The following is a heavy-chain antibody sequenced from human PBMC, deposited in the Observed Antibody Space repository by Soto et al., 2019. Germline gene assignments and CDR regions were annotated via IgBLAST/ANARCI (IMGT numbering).Heavy chain of an antibody. CDR3: ARDRVNSSHLDYYYGMDV. CDR2: IYYSGST. J-gene: IGHJ6*02. Sequence: SETLSLTCTVYGGSISSGDYYWSWIRQPPWNGLEWISYIYYSGSTYYNPSLKSRVTISVDTSKNQFSLKLSSVTAADTAVYYCARDRVNSSHLDYYYGMDVWGQGTTVTVSS. V-gene: IGHV4-30-4*01. D-gene: IGHD6-13*01. CDR1: GGSISSGDYY.